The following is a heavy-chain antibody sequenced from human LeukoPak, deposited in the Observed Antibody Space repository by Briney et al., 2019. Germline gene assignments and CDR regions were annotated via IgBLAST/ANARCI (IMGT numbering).Heavy chain of an antibody. CDR1: GYTFTSYY. CDR3: ARVWVEDVPPLNSDYYYCYMDV. D-gene: IGHD2-2*01. CDR2: INPSGGST. Sequence: ASVKVSCKASGYTFTSYYMHWVRQAPGQGLEWMGIINPSGGSTSYAQKFQGRVTMTRDMSTSTVYMELSSLRSEDTAVYCCARVWVEDVPPLNSDYYYCYMDVWGKGTTVTVSS. V-gene: IGHV1-46*01. J-gene: IGHJ6*03.